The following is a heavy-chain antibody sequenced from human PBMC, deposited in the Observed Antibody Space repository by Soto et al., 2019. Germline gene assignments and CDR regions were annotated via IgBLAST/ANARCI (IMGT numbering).Heavy chain of an antibody. CDR1: GFAFGSHA. D-gene: IGHD3-3*01. Sequence: GGSLRLSCAASGFAFGSHAMSWVRQAPGQGLEWVSSISGTGGTKNYADSVKGRFIVSRDNSKNTLYLKMNSLRAEDTDVYYCARAPKYQLPRITIGGVAPMFDPWGQGTLVTVSS. J-gene: IGHJ5*02. CDR3: ARAPKYQLPRITIGGVAPMFDP. CDR2: ISGTGGTK. V-gene: IGHV3-23*01.